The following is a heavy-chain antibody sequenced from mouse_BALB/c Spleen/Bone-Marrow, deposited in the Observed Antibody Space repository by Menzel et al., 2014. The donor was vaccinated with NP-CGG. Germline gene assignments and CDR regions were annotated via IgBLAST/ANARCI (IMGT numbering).Heavy chain of an antibody. CDR1: GFTFSSFG. D-gene: IGHD2-10*01. J-gene: IGHJ2*01. CDR2: ISSGSSTI. V-gene: IGHV5-17*02. Sequence: EVQLVESGGGLVQPGGSRKLSCAASGFTFSSFGMHWVRQAPEKGLEWVAYISSGSSTIYYVDTVKGRFTISRDNPKNTLFLQKSSLRTQDTDIYYTARASFGSVLQTYSSSYGAQGPTPTFSS. CDR3: ARASFGSVLQTYSSSY.